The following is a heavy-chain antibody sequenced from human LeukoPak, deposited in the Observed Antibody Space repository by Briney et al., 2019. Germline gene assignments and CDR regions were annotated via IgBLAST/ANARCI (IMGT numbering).Heavy chain of an antibody. CDR2: IGTAGDT. D-gene: IGHD6-13*01. CDR3: ASSPAYSSSWYAIDN. Sequence: GGSLRLSCAASGFAFSNYDMHWVRQAAGKGLEWVSGIGTAGDTYYPGSVKGRFTISRENAKNSLYLHMNSLSAGDTAVYYCASSPAYSSSWYAIDNWGQGTLVTVSS. CDR1: GFAFSNYD. V-gene: IGHV3-13*01. J-gene: IGHJ4*02.